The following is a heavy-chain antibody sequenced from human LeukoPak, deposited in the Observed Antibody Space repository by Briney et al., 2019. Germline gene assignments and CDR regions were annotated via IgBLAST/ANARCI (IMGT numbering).Heavy chain of an antibody. Sequence: GESLKISCKGSGYNFSSYWISWVRQMPGKGLGWMGRIDPSDSYNRYSPSFQGHVTISGDKSTSTAYLQWSSLKASDSAIYYCARGNGLFDYWGQGTLVTVSS. J-gene: IGHJ4*02. CDR1: GYNFSSYW. CDR2: IDPSDSYN. V-gene: IGHV5-10-1*01. CDR3: ARGNGLFDY. D-gene: IGHD3/OR15-3a*01.